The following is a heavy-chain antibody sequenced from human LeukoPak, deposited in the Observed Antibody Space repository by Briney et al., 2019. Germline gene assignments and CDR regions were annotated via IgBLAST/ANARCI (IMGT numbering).Heavy chain of an antibody. D-gene: IGHD2-2*01. CDR1: GYTFTSYD. CDR3: ARDRAHCSSTSCFNIHDAFDI. V-gene: IGHV1-8*01. J-gene: IGHJ3*02. Sequence: GASVKASCKASGYTFTSYDINWVRQATGQGLEWMGWMNPNSGNTGYAQKFQGRVTMTRNTSISTAYMELSSLRSEDTAVYYCARDRAHCSSTSCFNIHDAFDIWGQGTMVTVSS. CDR2: MNPNSGNT.